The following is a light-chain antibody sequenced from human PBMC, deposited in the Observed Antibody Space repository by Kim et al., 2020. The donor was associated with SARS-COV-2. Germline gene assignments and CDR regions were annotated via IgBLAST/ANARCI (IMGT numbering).Light chain of an antibody. J-gene: IGLJ2*01. CDR2: EVS. Sequence: QSALTQPASVSGSPGQSITISCTGTRSDVGSYNLVSWYQQHPGKAPKLMIYEVSKRPSGVSNRFSGSKSVNTASLTISGLQAEDEADYYCCSYAGSSTYVVFGGGTQLTVL. CDR3: CSYAGSSTYVV. CDR1: RSDVGSYNL. V-gene: IGLV2-23*02.